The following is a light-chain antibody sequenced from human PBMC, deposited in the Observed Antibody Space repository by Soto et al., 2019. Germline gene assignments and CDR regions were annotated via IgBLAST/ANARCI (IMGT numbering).Light chain of an antibody. CDR2: AAS. Sequence: AIQMTQSPSSLSASVGDRVTISCRASQGIRNDLAWYQQKPGRAPKLLIFAASNLQSGVPSRFSGSGSGTDFTLTISRLQPEDFATYYCLQLYNXSWTFGQGTK. CDR3: LQLYNXSWT. V-gene: IGKV1-6*01. CDR1: QGIRND. J-gene: IGKJ1*01.